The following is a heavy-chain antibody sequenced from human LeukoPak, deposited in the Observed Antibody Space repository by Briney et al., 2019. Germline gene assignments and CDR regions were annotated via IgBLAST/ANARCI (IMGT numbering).Heavy chain of an antibody. D-gene: IGHD3-22*01. V-gene: IGHV1-69*13. CDR2: IIPIFGTA. Sequence: SVKVSCKASGGTFISYAISWVRQAPGQGLEWMGGIIPIFGTANYAQKFQGRVTITADESTSTAYMELSSLRSEDTAVYYCARLGPFYDSSSYGDYNWFDPWGQGTLVTVSS. J-gene: IGHJ5*02. CDR1: GGTFISYA. CDR3: ARLGPFYDSSSYGDYNWFDP.